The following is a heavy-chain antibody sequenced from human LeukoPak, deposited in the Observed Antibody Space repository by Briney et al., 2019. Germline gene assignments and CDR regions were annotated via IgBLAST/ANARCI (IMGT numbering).Heavy chain of an antibody. Sequence: SQTLSLTCTVSGGSISSGGYHWSWIRQPPGKGLEWIGYIYHSGSTYYNPSLKSRVTISVDTSKNQFSLKLSSVTAADTAVYYCARGGVRWHSSGWYYWGQGTLVTVSS. J-gene: IGHJ4*02. CDR3: ARGGVRWHSSGWYY. CDR1: GGSISSGGYH. CDR2: IYHSGST. D-gene: IGHD6-19*01. V-gene: IGHV4-30-2*01.